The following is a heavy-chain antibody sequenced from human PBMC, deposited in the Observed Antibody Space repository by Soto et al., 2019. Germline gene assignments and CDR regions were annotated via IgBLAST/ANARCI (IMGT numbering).Heavy chain of an antibody. J-gene: IGHJ6*02. CDR3: GTWPYYYDGMDV. Sequence: QVQLVQSGAEVKKPGASVKVSCKASGYTFTSYDINWVRQATGQGLEWMGWMNPNSGNTGYAQKFQGRVTMTRNTSISTAYMELSSLRSEDTAVYYCGTWPYYYDGMDVWGQGTTVTVSS. V-gene: IGHV1-8*01. CDR1: GYTFTSYD. CDR2: MNPNSGNT.